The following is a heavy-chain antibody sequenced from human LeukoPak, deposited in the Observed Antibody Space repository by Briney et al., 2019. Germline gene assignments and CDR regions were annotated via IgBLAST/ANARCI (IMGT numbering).Heavy chain of an antibody. V-gene: IGHV3-21*01. CDR2: ISSSSSYI. Sequence: GGSLRLSCAASGFTFSSYSMNWVRQAPGKGLEWVSSISSSSSYIYYADSVKGRFTISRDNANNSLYLQMNSLRAEDTAVYYCAKSPTREDYFDYWGQGTLVTVSS. D-gene: IGHD1-26*01. CDR1: GFTFSSYS. J-gene: IGHJ4*02. CDR3: AKSPTREDYFDY.